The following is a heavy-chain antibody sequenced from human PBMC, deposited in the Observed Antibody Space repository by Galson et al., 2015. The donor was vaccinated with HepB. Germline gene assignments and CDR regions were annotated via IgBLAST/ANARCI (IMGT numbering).Heavy chain of an antibody. CDR2: INHSGST. D-gene: IGHD1-26*01. CDR1: GGSFSGYY. V-gene: IGHV4-34*01. Sequence: SETLSLTCAVYGGSFSGYYWSWIRQPPGKGLEWIGEINHSGSTNYNPSLKSRVTISVDTSKNQFSLKLSSVTAADTAVYYCARDRTVVGATTEYYFDYWGQGTLVTVSS. J-gene: IGHJ4*02. CDR3: ARDRTVVGATTEYYFDY.